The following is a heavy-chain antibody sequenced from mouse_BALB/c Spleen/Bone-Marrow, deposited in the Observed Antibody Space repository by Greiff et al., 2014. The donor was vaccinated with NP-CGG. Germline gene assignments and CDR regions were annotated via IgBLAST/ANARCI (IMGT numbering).Heavy chain of an antibody. CDR2: INSNGGTT. D-gene: IGHD2-14*01. J-gene: IGHJ4*01. CDR3: ARQSRYEDYYAMDY. CDR1: GFTFSSYY. V-gene: IGHV5-6-2*01. Sequence: DVKLQESGGGLVKLGGSLKLSCAASGFTFSSYYMSWVRQTPEKRLELVAAINSNGGTTYYPDTVKGRFTISRDNAKNTLYLQMSSLKSEDTALYYCARQSRYEDYYAMDYWGQGTSVTVSS.